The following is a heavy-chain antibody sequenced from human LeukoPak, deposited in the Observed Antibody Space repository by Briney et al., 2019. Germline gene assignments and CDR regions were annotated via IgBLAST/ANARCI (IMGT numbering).Heavy chain of an antibody. D-gene: IGHD6-13*01. CDR2: IYYSGST. CDR1: GGSISSSSYY. Sequence: SETLSLTCTVSGGSISSSSYYWGWIRQPPGKGLEWLGSIYYSGSTYYNPSLKSRVTISVDTSKNQFSLKLSSVTAADTAVYYCARGCIAAAKDAFDIWGQGTMVTVSS. CDR3: ARGCIAAAKDAFDI. J-gene: IGHJ3*02. V-gene: IGHV4-39*07.